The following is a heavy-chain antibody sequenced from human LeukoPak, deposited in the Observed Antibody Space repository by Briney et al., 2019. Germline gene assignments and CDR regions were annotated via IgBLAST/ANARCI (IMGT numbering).Heavy chain of an antibody. CDR1: GFTFSSFA. CDR3: AKDGPVATMSTFDY. D-gene: IGHD5-24*01. V-gene: IGHV3-23*01. CDR2: ISGSGDST. Sequence: GGSLRLSCAASGFTFSSFAMTWVRQAPGKGLEWVSTISGSGDSTYYADSVKGRFTISRDNSKNALYLQMNSLRAEDTAVYYCAKDGPVATMSTFDYWGQGTLVTVSS. J-gene: IGHJ4*02.